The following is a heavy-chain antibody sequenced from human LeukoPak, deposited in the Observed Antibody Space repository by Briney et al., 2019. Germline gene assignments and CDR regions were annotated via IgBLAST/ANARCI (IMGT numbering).Heavy chain of an antibody. V-gene: IGHV4-30-4*08. Sequence: SETLSLTCTVSGGSISSGDDYWSWIRQPPGKGLEWIGYIYYSGSTYYNPSLKSRVTISVDTSKNQFSLKLSSVTAADTAVYYCARAIAVAGTWVDYWGQGTLVTVSS. D-gene: IGHD6-19*01. J-gene: IGHJ4*02. CDR1: GGSISSGDDY. CDR2: IYYSGST. CDR3: ARAIAVAGTWVDY.